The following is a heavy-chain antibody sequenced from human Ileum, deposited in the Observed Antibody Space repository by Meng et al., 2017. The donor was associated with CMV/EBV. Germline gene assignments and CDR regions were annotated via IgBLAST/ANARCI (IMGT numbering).Heavy chain of an antibody. CDR2: IYYNGAT. V-gene: IGHV4-59*01. CDR3: ARGIRATGGTFDY. J-gene: IGHJ4*02. D-gene: IGHD2-8*02. CDR1: GASMKSYY. Sequence: GSLRLSCTVSGASMKSYYWSWTRQPPGKGLEWIGNIYYNGATNYNPSLKSRVIILMDTSKNHFSLKVGSVTAADTALYYCARGIRATGGTFDYWGQGTLVTVSS.